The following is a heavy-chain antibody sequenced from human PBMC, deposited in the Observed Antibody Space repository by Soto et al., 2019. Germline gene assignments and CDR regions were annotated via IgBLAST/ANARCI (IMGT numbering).Heavy chain of an antibody. Sequence: SVKVSCKASGGTFSSYAISWVRQAPGQGLEWMGGIIPIFGTANYAQKFQGRVTITADESTSTAYMELSSLRSEDTAVYYCARDRRAVAGTEFDYWGQGTLVTVPS. CDR1: GGTFSSYA. D-gene: IGHD6-19*01. V-gene: IGHV1-69*13. J-gene: IGHJ4*02. CDR3: ARDRRAVAGTEFDY. CDR2: IIPIFGTA.